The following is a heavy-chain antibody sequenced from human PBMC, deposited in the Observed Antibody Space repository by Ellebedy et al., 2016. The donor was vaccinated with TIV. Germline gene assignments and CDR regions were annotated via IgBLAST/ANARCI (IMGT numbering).Heavy chain of an antibody. Sequence: LSLTCXASRFTFSIFGLHWVRQAPGKGLEWVALISSDGRKKYYADSVRGRFTISRDNSKNTLYLQMDSLRVEDTAIYYCAAAAGAGDDAFDIWGQGTMVTVSS. D-gene: IGHD6-13*01. J-gene: IGHJ3*02. CDR3: AAAAGAGDDAFDI. CDR1: RFTFSIFG. V-gene: IGHV3-30*03. CDR2: ISSDGRKK.